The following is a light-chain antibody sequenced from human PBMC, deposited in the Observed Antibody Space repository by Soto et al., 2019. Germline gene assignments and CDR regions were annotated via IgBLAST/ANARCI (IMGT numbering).Light chain of an antibody. Sequence: DIQMTQSPSSLSASVGDRVTITCRASQSISNDLNWYQQKPGKAPNLLIYAASTLQSGVPSRFSGSGSGTDFTLTISSLQPEEFATYYCQQSYSTSITFGQGTRLEIK. J-gene: IGKJ5*01. V-gene: IGKV1-39*01. CDR2: AAS. CDR3: QQSYSTSIT. CDR1: QSISND.